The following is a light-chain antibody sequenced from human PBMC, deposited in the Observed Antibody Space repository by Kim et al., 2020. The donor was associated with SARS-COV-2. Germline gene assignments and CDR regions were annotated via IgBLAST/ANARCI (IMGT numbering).Light chain of an antibody. Sequence: EIVLTQSPGTLSLSPGERATLSCRASQSVTSNSLAWYQQKPGQAPKLLMYDTSSRATGIPDRFSGRGSGTDFTLTITRLEPEDFADYFCQQYGSSPWTFGQGTKVDIK. CDR1: QSVTSNS. CDR2: DTS. CDR3: QQYGSSPWT. V-gene: IGKV3-20*01. J-gene: IGKJ1*01.